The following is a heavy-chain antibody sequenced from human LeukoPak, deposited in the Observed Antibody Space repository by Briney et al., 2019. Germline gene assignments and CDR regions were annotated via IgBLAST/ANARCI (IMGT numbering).Heavy chain of an antibody. D-gene: IGHD6-6*01. CDR2: ISDSGDTT. Sequence: PGGSLRLSCTASGFTFSSYAMSWVRQAPGKGLKWVSSISDSGDTTYYADSVKGRFTISRDNSKNTLYLQMNSLRAEDTAVYYCAREYSSSPYYYYYMDVWGKGTTVTVSS. CDR3: AREYSSSPYYYYYMDV. CDR1: GFTFSSYA. J-gene: IGHJ6*03. V-gene: IGHV3-23*01.